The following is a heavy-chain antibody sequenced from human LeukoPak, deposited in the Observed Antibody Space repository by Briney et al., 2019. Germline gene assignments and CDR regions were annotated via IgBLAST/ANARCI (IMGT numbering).Heavy chain of an antibody. CDR1: GGTFSSYA. V-gene: IGHV1-69*13. CDR3: VLEGKYYDILTGTDAFDI. J-gene: IGHJ3*02. CDR2: IIPIFGTA. Sequence: SVKVSCKASGGTFSSYAISWVRQAPGQGLEWMGGIIPIFGTANYAQKFQGRVTITADESTSTAYMELSSPRSEDTAVYYCVLEGKYYDILTGTDAFDIWGQGTMVTVSS. D-gene: IGHD3-9*01.